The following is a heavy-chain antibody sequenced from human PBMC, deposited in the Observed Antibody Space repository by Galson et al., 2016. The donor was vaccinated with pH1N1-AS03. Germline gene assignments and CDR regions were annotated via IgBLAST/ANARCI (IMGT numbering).Heavy chain of an antibody. J-gene: IGHJ4*02. CDR1: GFTFSDYW. Sequence: SLRLSCAASGFTFSDYWMHWVRQVPGKGPVWVSRMNRDGRYTTYADAVRGRFTISRDNAKSTLYLLLDGLTAEDEAVYYCARGDRHAGSWVAYWGQGTPVTVSS. V-gene: IGHV3-74*01. CDR3: ARGDRHAGSWVAY. D-gene: IGHD6-13*01. CDR2: MNRDGRYT.